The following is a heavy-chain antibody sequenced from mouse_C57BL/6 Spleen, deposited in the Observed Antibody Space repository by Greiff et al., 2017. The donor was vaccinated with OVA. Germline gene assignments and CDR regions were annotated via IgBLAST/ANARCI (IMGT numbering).Heavy chain of an antibody. V-gene: IGHV1-52*01. D-gene: IGHD2-10*02. CDR3: AMWKSMDYFDY. J-gene: IGHJ2*01. Sequence: QVQLQQPGAELVRPGSSVKLSCKASGYTFTSYWMHWVKQRPIQGLEWIGNIDPSDSETHYNQKFKDKATLTVDKSSSTAYMQLSSLTSEDSAVYYGAMWKSMDYFDYWGQGTTLTVSS. CDR2: IDPSDSET. CDR1: GYTFTSYW.